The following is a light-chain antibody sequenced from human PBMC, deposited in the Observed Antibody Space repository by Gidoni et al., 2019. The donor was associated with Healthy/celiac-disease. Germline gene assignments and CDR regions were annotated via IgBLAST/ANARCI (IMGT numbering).Light chain of an antibody. CDR1: QSVLYSSNNKNY. CDR2: WAS. Sequence: DIVMTQSPDSLAVSLGERATINCKSSQSVLYSSNNKNYLAWYQQKPGQPPKLLIYWASTRESGVLDRFSGSGSGTDFTLTISSLQAEDVAVYYCQQYYSTPSWTFGQGTRVEIK. V-gene: IGKV4-1*01. CDR3: QQYYSTPSWT. J-gene: IGKJ1*01.